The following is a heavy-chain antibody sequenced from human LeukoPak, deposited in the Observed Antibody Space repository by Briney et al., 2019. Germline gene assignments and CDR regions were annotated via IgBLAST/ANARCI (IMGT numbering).Heavy chain of an antibody. V-gene: IGHV3-30*18. D-gene: IGHD3-9*01. CDR2: ISYDGSDK. CDR3: AKAHYDIWAIDY. J-gene: IGHJ4*02. Sequence: GGSLRLSCAASGFTFSSYGMHWVRQAPGKGLEWVAVISYDGSDKYYADSVKGRFTISRDNSKNTLYLQMNSLRAEDTAVYYCAKAHYDIWAIDYWGQGTLVTVSS. CDR1: GFTFSSYG.